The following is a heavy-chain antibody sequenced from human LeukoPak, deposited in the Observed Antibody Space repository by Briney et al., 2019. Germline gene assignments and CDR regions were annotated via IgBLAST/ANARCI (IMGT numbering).Heavy chain of an antibody. Sequence: PGGSLRLSCTASGFTFRSYAMSWVRQAPGKGLEWVAVIWPDGSHKSYADSVKGRFTISRDNSKNTPYLQMNSLRAEDTAVYYCARDETSGSYYYYFDSWGQGTLVTVSP. D-gene: IGHD1-26*01. CDR1: GFTFRSYA. J-gene: IGHJ4*02. V-gene: IGHV3-33*08. CDR3: ARDETSGSYYYYFDS. CDR2: IWPDGSHK.